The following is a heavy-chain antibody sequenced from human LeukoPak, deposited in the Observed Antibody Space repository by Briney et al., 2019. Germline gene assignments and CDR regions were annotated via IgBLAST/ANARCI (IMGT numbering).Heavy chain of an antibody. CDR1: GYTFTSYD. CDR3: ARGPRIAAQDNWFDP. Sequence: GASVKVSCKASGYTFTSYDINWVRQATGQGLEWMGWMNPNSGTTGYAQKFQGRVTMTRNTSISTAYMELSSLRSEDTAVYYCARGPRIAAQDNWFDPWGQGTLVTVSS. D-gene: IGHD6-6*01. CDR2: MNPNSGTT. J-gene: IGHJ5*02. V-gene: IGHV1-8*01.